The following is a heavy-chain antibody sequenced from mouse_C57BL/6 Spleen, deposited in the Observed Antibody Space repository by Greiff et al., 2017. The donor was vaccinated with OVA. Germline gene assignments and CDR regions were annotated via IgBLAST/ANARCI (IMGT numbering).Heavy chain of an antibody. V-gene: IGHV1-26*01. CDR1: GYTFTDYY. Sequence: EVQLQQSGPELVKPGASVKISCKASGYTFTDYYMNWVKQSHGKSLEWIGDINPNNGGTSYNQKFKGKATLTVDKSSSTAYMELRSLTSEDSAVYYCARANWDSYYYAMDYWGQGTSVTVSS. J-gene: IGHJ4*01. CDR2: INPNNGGT. CDR3: ARANWDSYYYAMDY. D-gene: IGHD4-1*02.